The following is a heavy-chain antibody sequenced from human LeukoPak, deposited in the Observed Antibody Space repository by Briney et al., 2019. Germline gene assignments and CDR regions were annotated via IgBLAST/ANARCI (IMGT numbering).Heavy chain of an antibody. CDR3: ARDKRQQLDWSEAFDI. D-gene: IGHD6-13*01. V-gene: IGHV3-9*03. CDR2: ISWNSGSI. CDR1: GFTFDDHA. Sequence: GGSLRLSCAASGFTFDDHAMHWVRQAPGKGLEWVSGISWNSGSIGYADSVKGRFTISRDNAKNSLYLQMNSLRAEDMALYYCARDKRQQLDWSEAFDIWGQGTMVTVSS. J-gene: IGHJ3*02.